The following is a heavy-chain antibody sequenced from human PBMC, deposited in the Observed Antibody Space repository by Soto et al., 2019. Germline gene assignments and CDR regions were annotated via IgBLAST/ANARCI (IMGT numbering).Heavy chain of an antibody. CDR2: IRSGRDT. CDR1: GFTFSNYY. D-gene: IGHD2-21*02. J-gene: IGHJ6*02. V-gene: IGHV3-21*01. CDR3: AREETAWPLAYGLDV. Sequence: PGGSLRLSCAVSGFTFSNYYIHWVRQAPGKGLEWVSSIRSGRDTFYADSVKGRFSISRDDATSSVSLQMNSLRGDDTAASFCAREETAWPLAYGLDVWGQGTTVTVSS.